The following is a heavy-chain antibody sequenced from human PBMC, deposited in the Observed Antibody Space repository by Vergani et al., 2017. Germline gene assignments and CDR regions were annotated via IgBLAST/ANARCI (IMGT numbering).Heavy chain of an antibody. CDR1: GFTFSSYA. CDR2: ISYDGSNK. J-gene: IGHJ6*03. Sequence: QVQLVESGGGVVQPGRSLRLSCATSGFTFSSYAMHWVRQAAGKGLEWVSVISYDGSNKYYADSVKGRFTISRDNSKNTLYLQMNSLRAEDTAVYYCARAYDPKSIAALSYYYYYYMDVWGKGTTVTVSS. CDR3: ARAYDPKSIAALSYYYYYYMDV. D-gene: IGHD6-6*01. V-gene: IGHV3-30-3*01.